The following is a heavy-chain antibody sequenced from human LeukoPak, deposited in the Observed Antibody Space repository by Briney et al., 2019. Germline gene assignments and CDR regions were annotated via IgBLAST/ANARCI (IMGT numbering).Heavy chain of an antibody. V-gene: IGHV3-23*01. CDR2: ISGSGGST. CDR1: GFTFSSYG. J-gene: IGHJ6*03. Sequence: GGTLRLSCAASGFTFSSYGMSWVRQAPGKGLEWVSAISGSGGSTYYADSVKGRFTISRDNSKNTLYLQMNSLRAEDTAVYYCAKGNSGYYYYYMDVWGKGTTVTISS. CDR3: AKGNSGYYYYYMDV. D-gene: IGHD1-26*01.